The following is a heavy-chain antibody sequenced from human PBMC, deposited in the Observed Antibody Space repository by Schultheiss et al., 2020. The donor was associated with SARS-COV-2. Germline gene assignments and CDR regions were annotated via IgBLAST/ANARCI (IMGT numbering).Heavy chain of an antibody. J-gene: IGHJ5*02. CDR2: IRRSGRDI. CDR3: VRDRSWWTPYNCFDL. D-gene: IGHD2-15*01. Sequence: GGSLRLSCAASGFTFGTYNMHWVRQAPGKGLEFVASIRRSGRDIYYADAMQGRFPVSRDNANNSLYLQMHSLRAEDTAVYYCVRDRSWWTPYNCFDLWGRGTLVTVSS. V-gene: IGHV3-21*01. CDR1: GFTFGTYN.